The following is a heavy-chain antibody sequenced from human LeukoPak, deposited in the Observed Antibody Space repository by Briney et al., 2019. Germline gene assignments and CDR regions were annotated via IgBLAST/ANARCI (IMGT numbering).Heavy chain of an antibody. CDR1: GYTFTGYY. D-gene: IGHD2-2*02. Sequence: GASVKVSCKASGYTFTGYYMHWVRQAPGQGLEWMGWINPNSGGTNYAQKFQGRVTMTRDTSISTAYMELSRLRSDDTAVYYCARGIVVVPAAIRIYNWFDPWGQGTLVTVPS. V-gene: IGHV1-2*02. CDR3: ARGIVVVPAAIRIYNWFDP. CDR2: INPNSGGT. J-gene: IGHJ5*02.